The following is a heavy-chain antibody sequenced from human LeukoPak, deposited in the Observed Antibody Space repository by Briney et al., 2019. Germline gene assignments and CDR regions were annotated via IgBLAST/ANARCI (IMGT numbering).Heavy chain of an antibody. D-gene: IGHD5-18*01. CDR2: MYNSGST. Sequence: PSETLSLTCAVSGRSISSYYWSWVRQSPGKGLEWIGYMYNSGSTKYNPSLKSRVTISVDTSKNQFSLRLSSVTAADTAVYYCARARPDTAMAVDYWGQGTLVIVSS. V-gene: IGHV4-59*01. CDR3: ARARPDTAMAVDY. CDR1: GRSISSYY. J-gene: IGHJ4*02.